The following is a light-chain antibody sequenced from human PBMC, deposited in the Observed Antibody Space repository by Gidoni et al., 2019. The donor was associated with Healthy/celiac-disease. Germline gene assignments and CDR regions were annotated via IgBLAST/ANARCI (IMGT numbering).Light chain of an antibody. V-gene: IGKV3-15*01. CDR2: GAS. CDR3: QHYNNCPLCT. CDR1: QSVSSN. Sequence: EIVMTQSPATLSVSPGERATLSCRASQSVSSNLAWYQQKPGQAPRLLIYGASTRATGIPSRFSGSVSGTDFTLTISSLQSEDFSVYYCQHYNNCPLCTFGQGTKVEIK. J-gene: IGKJ1*01.